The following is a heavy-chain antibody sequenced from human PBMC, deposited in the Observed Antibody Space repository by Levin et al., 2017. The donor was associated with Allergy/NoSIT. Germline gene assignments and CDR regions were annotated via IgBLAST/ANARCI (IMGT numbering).Heavy chain of an antibody. CDR2: ISWDGGST. CDR1: GFTFDDYT. Sequence: GGSLRLSCAASGFTFDDYTMHWVRQAPGKGLEWVSLISWDGGSTYYADSVKGRFTISRDNSKNSLYLQMNSLRTEDTALYYCAKEEYSSYYYGMDVWGQGTTVTVSS. V-gene: IGHV3-43*01. CDR3: AKEEYSSYYYGMDV. J-gene: IGHJ6*02. D-gene: IGHD2-21*01.